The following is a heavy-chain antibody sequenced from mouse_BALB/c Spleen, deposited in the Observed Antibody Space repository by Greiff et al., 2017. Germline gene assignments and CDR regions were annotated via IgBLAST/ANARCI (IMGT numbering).Heavy chain of an antibody. Sequence: VQLQQSAAELARPGASVKMSCKASGYTFTSYTMHWVKQRPGQGLEWIGYINPSSGYTEYNQKFKDKTTLTADKSSSTAYMQLSSLTSEDSAVYYCARITSYAMDYWGQGTSVTVSS. CDR2: INPSSGYT. D-gene: IGHD2-4*01. V-gene: IGHV1-4*02. CDR1: GYTFTSYT. J-gene: IGHJ4*01. CDR3: ARITSYAMDY.